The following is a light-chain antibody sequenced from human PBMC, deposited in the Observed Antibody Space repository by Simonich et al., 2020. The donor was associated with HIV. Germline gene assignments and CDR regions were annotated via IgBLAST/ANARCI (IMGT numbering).Light chain of an antibody. J-gene: IGKJ2*01. Sequence: DIVMTQSPDSLAVSLGERATINCKSSQSVLYNSYNKNYLAWYQQKPGQPPKLLMYWASTRESGVPDRFSGSESGTDFTLTISSLQAEDVAVYYCQQYYDTPYTFGQGTKLEIK. CDR2: WAS. V-gene: IGKV4-1*01. CDR1: QSVLYNSYNKNY. CDR3: QQYYDTPYT.